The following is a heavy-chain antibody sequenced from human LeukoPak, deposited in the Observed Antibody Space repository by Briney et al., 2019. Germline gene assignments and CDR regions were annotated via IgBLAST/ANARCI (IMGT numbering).Heavy chain of an antibody. CDR2: ISYDGTNK. V-gene: IGHV3-30*03. J-gene: IGHJ4*02. CDR1: EFTFSSYG. D-gene: IGHD3-9*01. Sequence: HPGGSLRLSCAASEFTFSSYGMHWVRQAPGKGLEWVAVISYDGTNKYSADSVKGRFTISRDNSKNTLYLQMNSLRAEDTAVYYCAAGVDDILTGPDYWGQGTLVTVSS. CDR3: AAGVDDILTGPDY.